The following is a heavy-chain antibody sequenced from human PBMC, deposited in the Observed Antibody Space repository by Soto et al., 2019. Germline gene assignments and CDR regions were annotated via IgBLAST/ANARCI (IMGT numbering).Heavy chain of an antibody. CDR3: ARDFAYFGMDV. V-gene: IGHV4-34*01. CDR1: GGSLSASY. J-gene: IGHJ6*02. CDR2: INHSGST. Sequence: NPSETLSLTCAVYGGSLSASYWNWIRQPPGKGLEWIGEINHSGSTNYNPSLKSRVTISIDTSKNQFSLKLTSVTAADTAVYFCARDFAYFGMDVWGQGTTVTVSS.